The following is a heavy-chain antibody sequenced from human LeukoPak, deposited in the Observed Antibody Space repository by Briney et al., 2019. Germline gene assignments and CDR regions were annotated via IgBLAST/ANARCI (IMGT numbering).Heavy chain of an antibody. CDR2: ISYDGSNK. J-gene: IGHJ4*02. CDR1: GFTFSSYA. CDR3: AKDRAAGAVTTYDS. D-gene: IGHD4-17*01. V-gene: IGHV3-30-3*01. Sequence: GGSLRISCAASGFTFSSYAMYWVRQAPGKGLEWVAQISYDGSNKYYADSVKGRFTISRDNSKNTLSLHMNSLRAEDTSLYYCAKDRAAGAVTTYDSWGRGTLVTVSS.